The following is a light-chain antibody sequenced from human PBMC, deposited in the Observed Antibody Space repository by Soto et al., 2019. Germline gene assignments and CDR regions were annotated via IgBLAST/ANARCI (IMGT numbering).Light chain of an antibody. Sequence: HSVLTQPPSLSAAPGQKVTISCSGSIPNIGGNSVSWYQQLPGTAPKLLIYDDNKRPSGIPDRFSGSKSGTSATLGITGFQTGDEADYYCGSWDSSLSAYVFGTGTKVTVL. CDR1: IPNIGGNS. V-gene: IGLV1-51*01. CDR3: GSWDSSLSAYV. J-gene: IGLJ1*01. CDR2: DDN.